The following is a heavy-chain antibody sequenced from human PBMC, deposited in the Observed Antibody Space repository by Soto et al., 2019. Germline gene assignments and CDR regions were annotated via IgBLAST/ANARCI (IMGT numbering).Heavy chain of an antibody. CDR3: AREDYCSSTSCYAPTRDYYYGMDV. CDR1: GYTFTGYY. V-gene: IGHV1-2*04. CDR2: INPNSGGT. Sequence: ASVKVSCKASGYTFTGYYMHWVRQAPGQGLEWMGWINPNSGGTNYAQKFQGWVTMTRDTSISTAYMELSRLRSDDTAVYYCAREDYCSSTSCYAPTRDYYYGMDVWGQGTTVTVSS. D-gene: IGHD2-2*01. J-gene: IGHJ6*02.